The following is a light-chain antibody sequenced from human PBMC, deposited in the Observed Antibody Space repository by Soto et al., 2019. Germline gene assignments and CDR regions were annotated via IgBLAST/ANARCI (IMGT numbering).Light chain of an antibody. Sequence: EIVLTQSPGTLSLSPGERATLSCRASQSGSTNYIAWYQQKPGQAPRLLIYTTSNRATGIPDRFSGSGSGTHFTLTISRLEPEDFAVYYCQQYGSSWTFGQGTKVEIK. CDR3: QQYGSSWT. V-gene: IGKV3-20*01. CDR1: QSGSTNY. J-gene: IGKJ1*01. CDR2: TTS.